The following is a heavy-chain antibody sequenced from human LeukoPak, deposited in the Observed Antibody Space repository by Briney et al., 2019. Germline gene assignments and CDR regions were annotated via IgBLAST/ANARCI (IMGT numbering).Heavy chain of an antibody. CDR2: IKSKTDGGTT. J-gene: IGHJ4*02. Sequence: KSGGSLRLSCAASRFTFSNYALSWVRQAPGKGLEWVGRIKSKTDGGTTDYAAPVKGRFTISRDDSKNTLYLQMNSLKTEDTAVYYCTTRGGSFSIFDYWGQGTLVTVSS. CDR3: TTRGGSFSIFDY. V-gene: IGHV3-15*01. CDR1: RFTFSNYA. D-gene: IGHD1-26*01.